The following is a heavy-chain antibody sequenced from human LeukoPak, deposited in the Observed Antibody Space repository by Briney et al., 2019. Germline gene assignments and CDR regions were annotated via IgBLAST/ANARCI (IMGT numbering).Heavy chain of an antibody. Sequence: PGGPLRLSCAASGFTFSSYWMHWVRQAPGKGLVWVSRINSDGSSTSYADSVKGRFTISRDNAKNTLYLQMNSLRAEDTAVYYCAMGPYYYDSSGYYYWGQGTLVTVSS. CDR2: INSDGSST. CDR1: GFTFSSYW. D-gene: IGHD3-22*01. V-gene: IGHV3-74*01. J-gene: IGHJ4*02. CDR3: AMGPYYYDSSGYYY.